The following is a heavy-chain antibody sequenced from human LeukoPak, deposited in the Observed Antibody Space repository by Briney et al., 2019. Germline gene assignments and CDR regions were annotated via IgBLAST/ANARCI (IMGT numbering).Heavy chain of an antibody. Sequence: GGSLRLSCAASGFTFSSYWMSWVRQAPGKGLEWVANIKLDGSEKYYVDSVKGRFTISRDNAKNSLYLQMNSLRAEDTAVYYCATLDIVVVPAAINPDYGMDVWGQGTTVTVSS. CDR1: GFTFSSYW. D-gene: IGHD2-2*02. CDR3: ATLDIVVVPAAINPDYGMDV. J-gene: IGHJ6*02. CDR2: IKLDGSEK. V-gene: IGHV3-7*01.